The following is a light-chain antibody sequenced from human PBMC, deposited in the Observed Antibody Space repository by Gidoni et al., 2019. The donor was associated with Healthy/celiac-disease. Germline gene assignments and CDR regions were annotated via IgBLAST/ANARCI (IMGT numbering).Light chain of an antibody. Sequence: QSVLTQPPSGSGAPGQRVTLSCTGSSSNIGAGYDVPWYQQLPGTAPKLLIYGNSNRPSGVPDRFSGSKSGTSASLAITGLQAEDEADYYCQSYDSSLSGSRVFGGGTKLTVL. V-gene: IGLV1-40*01. CDR2: GNS. CDR3: QSYDSSLSGSRV. CDR1: SSNIGAGYD. J-gene: IGLJ3*02.